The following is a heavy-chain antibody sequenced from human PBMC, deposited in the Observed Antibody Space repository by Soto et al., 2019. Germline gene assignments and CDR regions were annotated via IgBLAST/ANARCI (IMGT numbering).Heavy chain of an antibody. CDR1: GFTFSSYW. D-gene: IGHD6-13*01. Sequence: VGSLRLSCAASGFTFSSYWMSWVRQAPGKGLEWVANIKQDGSEKYYVDSVKGRFTISRDNAKNSLYLQMNSLRAEDTAVYYCARGMEAAAGTGTHYYYYGMDVWGQGTTVTVSS. V-gene: IGHV3-7*03. CDR3: ARGMEAAAGTGTHYYYYGMDV. CDR2: IKQDGSEK. J-gene: IGHJ6*02.